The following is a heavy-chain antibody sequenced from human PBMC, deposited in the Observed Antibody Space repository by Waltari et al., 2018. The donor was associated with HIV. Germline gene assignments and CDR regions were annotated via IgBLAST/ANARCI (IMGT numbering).Heavy chain of an antibody. CDR3: ARVGWEPLGMDI. CDR2: MNPKSGKR. CDR1: EYTFTRFD. J-gene: IGHJ6*02. V-gene: IGHV1-8*01. Sequence: QVQLVQSGAEVKKPGASLKVSCKASEYTFTRFDINWVRQATGQGLEWMGWMNPKSGKRDYAQKFQGRLTWTRDTSTSTAYMELSSLKSDDTAVYYCARVGWEPLGMDIWGQGTTVTVSS. D-gene: IGHD1-1*01.